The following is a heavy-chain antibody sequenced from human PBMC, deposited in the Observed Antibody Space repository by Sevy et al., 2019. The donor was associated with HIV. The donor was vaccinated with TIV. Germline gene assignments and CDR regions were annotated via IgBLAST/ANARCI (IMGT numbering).Heavy chain of an antibody. J-gene: IGHJ1*01. V-gene: IGHV3-30-3*01. D-gene: IGHD3-22*01. CDR3: ARVPRIMSGYYPEYFQH. CDR1: GFTFSSYA. CDR2: ISYDGSNK. Sequence: GGSLRLSCAASGFTFSSYAMHWVRQAPGKGLEWVAVISYDGSNKYYADSVKGRFTISRDNSKNTLYRQMNSLRAEDTAVYYCARVPRIMSGYYPEYFQHWGQGTLVTVSS.